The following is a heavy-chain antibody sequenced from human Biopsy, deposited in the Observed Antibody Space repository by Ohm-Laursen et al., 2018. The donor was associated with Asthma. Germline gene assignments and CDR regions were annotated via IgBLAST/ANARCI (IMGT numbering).Heavy chain of an antibody. CDR3: AKERYYDFWSGYPI. CDR1: GFTFSSYG. J-gene: IGHJ3*02. D-gene: IGHD3-3*01. Sequence: SLRLSCAASGFTFSSYGMHWVCQAPGKGLEWVAVISYDGSNKYYADSVKGRFTISRDNSKNTLYLQMNSLRAEDTAVYYCAKERYYDFWSGYPIWGQGTMVTVSS. V-gene: IGHV3-30*18. CDR2: ISYDGSNK.